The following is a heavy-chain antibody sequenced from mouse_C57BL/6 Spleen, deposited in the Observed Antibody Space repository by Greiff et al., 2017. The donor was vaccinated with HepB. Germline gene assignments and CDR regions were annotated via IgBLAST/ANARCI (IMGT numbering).Heavy chain of an antibody. J-gene: IGHJ3*01. CDR1: GFTFSSYA. V-gene: IGHV5-4*03. CDR3: ARGPILSY. D-gene: IGHD6-5*01. Sequence: EVKVVESGGGLVKPGGSLKLSCAASGFTFSSYAMSWVRQTPEKRLEWVATISDGGSYTYYPDNVKGRFTISRDNAKNNLYLQMSHLKSEDTAMYYCARGPILSYWGQGTLVTVSA. CDR2: ISDGGSYT.